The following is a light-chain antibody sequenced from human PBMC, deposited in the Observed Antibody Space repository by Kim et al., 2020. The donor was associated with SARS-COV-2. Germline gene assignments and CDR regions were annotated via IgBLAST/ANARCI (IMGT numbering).Light chain of an antibody. CDR2: DVN. CDR3: SSYAGRYTYV. Sequence: GRSGTISCTGTSSDVGGYNYVSWYQQHPGKAPKLMIYDVNKWPSGVPDRFSGSKSGNTASLTISGLQAEDEADYYCSSYAGRYTYVFGTGTKVTVL. CDR1: SSDVGGYNY. J-gene: IGLJ1*01. V-gene: IGLV2-11*03.